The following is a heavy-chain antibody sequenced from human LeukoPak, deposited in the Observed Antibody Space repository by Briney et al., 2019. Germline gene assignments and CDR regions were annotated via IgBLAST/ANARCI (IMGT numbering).Heavy chain of an antibody. Sequence: GGSLRLSCAASGFTLSSNYMSWVRQAPGKGREGVSVVYSGGSIYYADSVKGRFTISRHNSKSTLYLQMNSLRAEDTAVYYCARGMGSSWPNYYYYGMDVWGQGTTVTVSS. CDR3: ARGMGSSWPNYYYYGMDV. CDR2: VYSGGSI. CDR1: GFTLSSNY. D-gene: IGHD6-13*01. V-gene: IGHV3-53*04. J-gene: IGHJ6*02.